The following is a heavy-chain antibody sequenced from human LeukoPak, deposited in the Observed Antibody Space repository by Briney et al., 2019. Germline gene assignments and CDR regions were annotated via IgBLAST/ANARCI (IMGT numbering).Heavy chain of an antibody. CDR3: ARPYCSSTSCLDFDY. CDR1: GYTFTGYY. Sequence: GASVKVSCKASGYTFTGYYMHWVRQAPGQGLKWMGWINPNSGGTNYAQKFQGRVTMTRDTSISTAYMELSRLRSDDTAVYYCARPYCSSTSCLDFDYWGQGTLVTVSS. CDR2: INPNSGGT. J-gene: IGHJ4*02. D-gene: IGHD2-2*01. V-gene: IGHV1-2*02.